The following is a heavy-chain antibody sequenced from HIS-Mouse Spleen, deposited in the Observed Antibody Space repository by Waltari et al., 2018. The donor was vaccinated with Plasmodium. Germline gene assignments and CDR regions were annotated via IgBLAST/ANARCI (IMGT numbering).Heavy chain of an antibody. J-gene: IGHJ4*02. V-gene: IGHV1-2*02. D-gene: IGHD6-6*01. CDR1: GYTFTGYY. CDR2: INPNRGCT. CDR3: ATKGGSSSDY. Sequence: QVQLVQSGAEVKKPGASVKVSCKASGYTFTGYYMHWVRQAPGKGLEGMGWINPNRGCTNYAQKVQGRVTMTRDTSISTAYMELSRLRSDDTAVYYCATKGGSSSDYWGQGTLVTVSS.